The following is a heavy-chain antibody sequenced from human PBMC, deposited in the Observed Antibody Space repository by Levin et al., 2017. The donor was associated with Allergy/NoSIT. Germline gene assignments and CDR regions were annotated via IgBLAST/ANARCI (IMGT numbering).Heavy chain of an antibody. V-gene: IGHV3-15*01. Sequence: PGGSLRLSCAGSGVTFTNAWMSWVRQAPGKGLEWVGRIKSTTDGGTTEYATPVKGRFTISRDDSKKTMFLQMNSPKTEDPAVDYCTTDLRWSPVDLDYWGQGTLVTVSS. CDR1: GVTFTNAW. J-gene: IGHJ4*02. D-gene: IGHD4-23*01. CDR3: TTDLRWSPVDLDY. CDR2: IKSTTDGGTT.